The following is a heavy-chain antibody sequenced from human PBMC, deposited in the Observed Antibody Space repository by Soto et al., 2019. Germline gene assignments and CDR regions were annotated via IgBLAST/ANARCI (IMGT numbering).Heavy chain of an antibody. V-gene: IGHV1-69*01. CDR2: ILPIFGTA. CDR3: ASAGYSYGYSNFDY. Sequence: QVQLVQSGAEVKKPGSSVKVSCKASGGTFSSYAISWVRQAPGQGLEWMGGILPIFGTATYAQKFKGRVTITADESTSTAYMELSSLISEDTAVYYCASAGYSYGYSNFDYWGQGTLVTVSS. D-gene: IGHD5-18*01. J-gene: IGHJ4*02. CDR1: GGTFSSYA.